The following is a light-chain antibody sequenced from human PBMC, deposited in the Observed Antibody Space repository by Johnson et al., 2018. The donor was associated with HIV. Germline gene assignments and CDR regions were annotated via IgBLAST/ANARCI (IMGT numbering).Light chain of an antibody. CDR2: ENN. Sequence: QSVLTQPPSVSAAPGQKVTISCSGSSSNIGNNYVSWYQQLPGTAPKLLIYENNKRPSGIPDRFSGSKSGTSATLGITGLQTGDEADYYCGTWDSSLSTGYVFGTGTKFTGL. CDR3: GTWDSSLSTGYV. CDR1: SSNIGNNY. V-gene: IGLV1-51*02. J-gene: IGLJ1*01.